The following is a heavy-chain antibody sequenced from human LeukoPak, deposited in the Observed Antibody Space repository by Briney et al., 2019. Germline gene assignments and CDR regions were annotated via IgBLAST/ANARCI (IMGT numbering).Heavy chain of an antibody. D-gene: IGHD5-18*01. V-gene: IGHV3-48*04. CDR3: ARNDAAMVTRKVNWFDP. CDR1: GFTFSSYS. Sequence: GGSLRLSCAASGFTFSSYSMNWVRQAPGQGLEWVSYISSSSSTIYYADSVKGRFTISRDNAKNSLYLKMNSLRAEDTAVYYCARNDAAMVTRKVNWFDPWGQGTLVTVSS. J-gene: IGHJ5*02. CDR2: ISSSSSTI.